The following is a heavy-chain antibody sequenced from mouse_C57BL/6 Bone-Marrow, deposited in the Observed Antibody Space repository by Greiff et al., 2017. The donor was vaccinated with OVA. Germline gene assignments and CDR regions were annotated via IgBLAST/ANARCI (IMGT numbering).Heavy chain of an antibody. CDR2: IYPGSGNT. D-gene: IGHD2-4*01. J-gene: IGHJ3*01. CDR3: ARSGLRVDIYYDYDGFAY. Sequence: VQLQQSGPELVKPGASVKISCKASGYSFTSYYIHWVKQRPGQGLEWIGWIYPGSGNTKYNEKFKGKATLTADTSSSTAYMQLSSLTSEDSAVYYCARSGLRVDIYYDYDGFAYWGQGTLVTVSA. V-gene: IGHV1-66*01. CDR1: GYSFTSYY.